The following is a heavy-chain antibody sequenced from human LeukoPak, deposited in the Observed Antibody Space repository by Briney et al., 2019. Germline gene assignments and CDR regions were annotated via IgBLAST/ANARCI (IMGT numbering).Heavy chain of an antibody. CDR1: GFTLSSYG. J-gene: IGHJ3*02. D-gene: IGHD2-2*01. CDR3: AGWAAPGYCSSTSCPGAFDI. Sequence: GGSLRLSCVATGFTLSSYGMHWVRQAPGKGLEWVAVISYDESKKYYADSVKGRFTISRDNSKNTLYLEMNSLRAEDTAVYYCAGWAAPGYCSSTSCPGAFDIWGQGTMVTVSS. CDR2: ISYDESKK. V-gene: IGHV3-30*03.